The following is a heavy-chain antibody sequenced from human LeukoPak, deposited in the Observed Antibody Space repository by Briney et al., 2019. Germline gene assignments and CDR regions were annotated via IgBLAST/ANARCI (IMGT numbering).Heavy chain of an antibody. D-gene: IGHD2-15*01. V-gene: IGHV4-30-2*01. CDR1: GGSISSGGYS. CDR2: IYHSGST. CDR3: ARGPVGYCSGGSCFYLDY. Sequence: SETLSLTCAVSGGSISSGGYSWSWIRQPSGKGLEWIGYIYHSGSTYYNPSLKSRVTISVDRSKNQFSLKLSSVTAADTAVYYCARGPVGYCSGGSCFYLDYWGQGTLVTVSS. J-gene: IGHJ4*02.